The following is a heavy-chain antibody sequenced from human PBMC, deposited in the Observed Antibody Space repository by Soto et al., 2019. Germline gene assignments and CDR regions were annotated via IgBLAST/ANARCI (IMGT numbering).Heavy chain of an antibody. CDR2: IRSKANSYAT. CDR3: TRHVVPYYDFWSGHYGMDV. CDR1: GFAFSGSA. D-gene: IGHD3-3*01. V-gene: IGHV3-73*01. Sequence: GGSLRLSCAASGFAFSGSAMHWVRQASGKGLEWVGRIRSKANSYATAYAASVKGRFTISRDDSKNTAYLQMNSLKTEDTAVYYCTRHVVPYYDFWSGHYGMDVWGQGTTVTVSS. J-gene: IGHJ6*02.